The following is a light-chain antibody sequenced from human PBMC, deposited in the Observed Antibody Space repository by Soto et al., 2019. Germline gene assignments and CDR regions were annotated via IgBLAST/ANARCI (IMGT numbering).Light chain of an antibody. Sequence: QSALTQPASVSGSPGQSITISCTGTSSDVGGYNYVSWYQQHPGIAPQLLIYGVTNRPPGVSTRFSGSKSGNTASLTSSGLPAEDDADYHGSSYTSASTLLYLFGTGTKVTVL. J-gene: IGLJ1*01. CDR2: GVT. CDR1: SSDVGGYNY. V-gene: IGLV2-14*01. CDR3: SSYTSASTLLYL.